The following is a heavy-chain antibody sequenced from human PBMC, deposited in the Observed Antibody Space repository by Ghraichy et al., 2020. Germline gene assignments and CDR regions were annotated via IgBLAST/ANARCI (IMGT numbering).Heavy chain of an antibody. CDR3: TRLRLQTESRRFDP. V-gene: IGHV3-73*01. D-gene: IGHD4-11*01. CDR1: GFTFSGSA. J-gene: IGHJ5*02. CDR2: IRSKANSYAT. Sequence: GGSLRLSCAASGFTFSGSAMHWVRQASGKGLEWVGRIRSKANSYATAYAASVKGRFTISRDDSKNTAYLQMNSLKTEDTAVYYCTRLRLQTESRRFDPWGQGTLVTVSS.